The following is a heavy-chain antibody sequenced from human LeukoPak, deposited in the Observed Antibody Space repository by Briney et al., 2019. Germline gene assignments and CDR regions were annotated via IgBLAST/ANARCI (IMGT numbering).Heavy chain of an antibody. Sequence: SETLSLTCTASGGSISSYYWSWIRQPPGKGREWIGYIYYSGSTNYNPSLKSRVTISVDTSKNQFSLKLSTVTAAATAVYYCARAPGGPPSYYIDVWGKGTTVTVSS. J-gene: IGHJ6*03. CDR2: IYYSGST. CDR3: ARAPGGPPSYYIDV. D-gene: IGHD1-1*01. CDR1: GGSISSYY. V-gene: IGHV4-59*01.